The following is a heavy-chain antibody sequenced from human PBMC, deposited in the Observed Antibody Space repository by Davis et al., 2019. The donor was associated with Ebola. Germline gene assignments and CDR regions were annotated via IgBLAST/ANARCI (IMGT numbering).Heavy chain of an antibody. CDR1: GASISSRSYY. Sequence: MPSETLSLTCTVSGASISSRSYYWGWIRQPPGKGLEWVGSFSYGDNTHYYNPSLRSRVTISVDTSRNQFSLKLSSATAADTAVYYCARPWYSGTYYDAYDIWGLGTMVAVSS. V-gene: IGHV4-39*01. CDR3: ARPWYSGTYYDAYDI. D-gene: IGHD1-26*01. J-gene: IGHJ3*02. CDR2: FSYGDNTH.